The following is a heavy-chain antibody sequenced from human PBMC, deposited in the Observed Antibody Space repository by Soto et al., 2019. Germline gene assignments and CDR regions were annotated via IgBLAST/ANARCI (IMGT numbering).Heavy chain of an antibody. CDR3: ARDHPHSYGVYYFDY. V-gene: IGHV4-59*01. CDR2: IYYSGST. D-gene: IGHD5-18*01. Sequence: SETLSLTCTVSGGSISRYYWNWIRQPPGKGLEWIGYIYYSGSTNYNPSLQNRVTISIDTSKNQVSLKVNSVTAADTAVYYCARDHPHSYGVYYFDYWGPGSPVTVS. J-gene: IGHJ4*02. CDR1: GGSISRYY.